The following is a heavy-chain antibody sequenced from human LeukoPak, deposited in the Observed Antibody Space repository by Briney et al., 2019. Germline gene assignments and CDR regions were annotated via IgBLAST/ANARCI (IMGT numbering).Heavy chain of an antibody. V-gene: IGHV3-74*01. CDR3: ARGESVVIAVAGAMDV. J-gene: IGHJ6*02. CDR2: INSDGRST. Sequence: GGSLRLSCAASGFTFSSYWMHWVRQAPGKGLVWVSRINSDGRSTSYADSVKGRFTISRDNAKNTLYLQMNSLRAEEPAVYYCARGESVVIAVAGAMDVWGQGTTVTVSS. D-gene: IGHD6-19*01. CDR1: GFTFSSYW.